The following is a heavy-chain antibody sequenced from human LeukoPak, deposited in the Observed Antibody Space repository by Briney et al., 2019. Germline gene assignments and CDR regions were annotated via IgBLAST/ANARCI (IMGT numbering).Heavy chain of an antibody. CDR3: ARIRPGSTRDAFDI. V-gene: IGHV1-2*02. CDR2: INPNSGGT. Sequence: ASVKVSCKASGYTFTGYYMHWVRRAPGQGLEWMGWINPNSGGTNYAQKFQGRVTMTRDTSISTAYMELSRLRSDDTAVYYCARIRPGSTRDAFDIWGQGTMVTVSS. J-gene: IGHJ3*02. CDR1: GYTFTGYY. D-gene: IGHD2-2*01.